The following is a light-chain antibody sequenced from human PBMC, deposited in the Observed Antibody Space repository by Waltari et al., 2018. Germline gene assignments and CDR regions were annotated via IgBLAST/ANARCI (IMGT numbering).Light chain of an antibody. V-gene: IGKV3-20*01. J-gene: IGKJ1*01. CDR3: QKYGTLPAT. CDR2: DAS. Sequence: SCRASQGVSRTLAWDQQKPGQAPRLHIYDASTRATGIPDRFSGSGFGTDFSLTISRLEPEDFAVYYCQKYGTLPATFGQGTTVEIK. CDR1: QGVSRT.